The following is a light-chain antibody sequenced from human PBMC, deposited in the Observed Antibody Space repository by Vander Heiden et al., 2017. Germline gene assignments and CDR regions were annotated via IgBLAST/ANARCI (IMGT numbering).Light chain of an antibody. CDR3: SSYTGTSTLV. CDR2: DVS. Sequence: QSALTQPASVSGSPGQSITISCTGTSSDVGGYNYVSWYQPHPGKAPKLMIYDVSNRPSGVSNRFSGSKSVNTASLTISGLQAEDEADYYCSSYTGTSTLVFGGGTKLTVL. V-gene: IGLV2-14*03. CDR1: SSDVGGYNY. J-gene: IGLJ2*01.